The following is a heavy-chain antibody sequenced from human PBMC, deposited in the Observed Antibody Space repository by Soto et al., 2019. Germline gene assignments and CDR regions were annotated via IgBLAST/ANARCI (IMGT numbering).Heavy chain of an antibody. CDR1: GGSISSGGYY. D-gene: IGHD3-10*01. V-gene: IGHV4-31*03. Sequence: QVQLQESGPGLVKPSQTLSLTCTVSGGSISSGGYYWSWIRQHPGKGLEWIGYMYYSGSTYYDPSLESRITISVDTSKKKFSLKLSSVTAADTAVYYCARGVTMVRGVALFYFDYWGQGTLVTVSS. CDR2: MYYSGST. CDR3: ARGVTMVRGVALFYFDY. J-gene: IGHJ4*02.